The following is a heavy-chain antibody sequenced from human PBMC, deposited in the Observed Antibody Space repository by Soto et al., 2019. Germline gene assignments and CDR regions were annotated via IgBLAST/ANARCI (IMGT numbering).Heavy chain of an antibody. D-gene: IGHD3-22*01. CDR2: IYHSEST. V-gene: IGHV4-38-2*01. Sequence: NPSETLSLTCAGSGYSINSGYYWGWIRQPPGKGLEWIGSIYHSESTYYNPSLKSRVTMSLDTSKNQFSLKLSSVTAADTAVYYCARIDYYDSSDNKHNTGWFDPWGQGTLVTVS. J-gene: IGHJ5*02. CDR3: ARIDYYDSSDNKHNTGWFDP. CDR1: GYSINSGYY.